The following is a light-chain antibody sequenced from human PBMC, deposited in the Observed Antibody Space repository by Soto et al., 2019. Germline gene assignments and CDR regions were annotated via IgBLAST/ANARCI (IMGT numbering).Light chain of an antibody. CDR2: GNS. CDR3: QSYDISLNAWV. J-gene: IGLJ3*02. CDR1: SSNIGAEYD. V-gene: IGLV1-40*01. Sequence: QSVLTQPPSVSGAPGQRVTISCSGSSSNIGAEYDVHWYQQLPGTAPKVLIYGNSNRPSGVPDRFSGSKSGTSASLAITGRQAADEADYYCQSYDISLNAWVFGGGTKVTVL.